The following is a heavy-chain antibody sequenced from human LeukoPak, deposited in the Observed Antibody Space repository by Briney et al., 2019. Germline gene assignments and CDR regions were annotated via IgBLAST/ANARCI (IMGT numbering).Heavy chain of an antibody. Sequence: PSETLSLTCTVSGGSISSFHWSWIRQPPGKGLEWIGYIYYSGSTNYNPSLKSRVTISVDTSKNQFSLKLSSVTAADTAVYYCAREYYYGSGVLGYWGQGTLVTVSS. CDR1: GGSISSFH. V-gene: IGHV4-59*12. D-gene: IGHD3-10*01. CDR3: AREYYYGSGVLGY. CDR2: IYYSGST. J-gene: IGHJ4*02.